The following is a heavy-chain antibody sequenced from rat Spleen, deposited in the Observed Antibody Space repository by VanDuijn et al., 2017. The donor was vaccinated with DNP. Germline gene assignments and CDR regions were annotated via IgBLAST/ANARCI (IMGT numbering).Heavy chain of an antibody. J-gene: IGHJ2*01. D-gene: IGHD4-1*01. CDR3: ARHVLPLRVWDY. CDR2: IRFDGGTT. V-gene: IGHV5-22*01. Sequence: EVQLVESGGGLVLLGRSLTLSCAASGFSFSDYYMAWVRQAPTKGLQWVAYIRFDGGTTYYGDSVKGRFTISRDNAKSTLYLQMISLRSEDMATYYCARHVLPLRVWDYWGQGVMVTVSS. CDR1: GFSFSDYY.